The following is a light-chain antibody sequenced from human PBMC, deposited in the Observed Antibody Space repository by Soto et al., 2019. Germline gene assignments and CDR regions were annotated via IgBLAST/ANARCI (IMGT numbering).Light chain of an antibody. CDR3: QQYNNWPLT. J-gene: IGKJ4*01. V-gene: IGKV3-15*01. CDR1: QTIRST. Sequence: EIVMTQSPATLSVSPGEKATLSCRASQTIRSTLAWYQRKPGQPPRLLIYGASTRATSVPARFTGSGSGTEFTLTISSLQSEDFADYYCQQYNNWPLTFGGGSKVEIK. CDR2: GAS.